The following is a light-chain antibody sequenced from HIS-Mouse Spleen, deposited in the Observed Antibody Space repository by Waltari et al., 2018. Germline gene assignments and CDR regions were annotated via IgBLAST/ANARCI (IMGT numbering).Light chain of an antibody. J-gene: IGLJ2*01. CDR3: QVWDSSSDHVV. Sequence: SYVLTQPPSVSVAPGKTARITCGGNNIGSKSVHWYQQEPGKAPGLVVYDDSDRPSGIPGRFSGSNSGNTATLTISRVEAGDEADYYCQVWDSSSDHVVFGGGTKLTVL. V-gene: IGLV3-21*03. CDR1: NIGSKS. CDR2: DDS.